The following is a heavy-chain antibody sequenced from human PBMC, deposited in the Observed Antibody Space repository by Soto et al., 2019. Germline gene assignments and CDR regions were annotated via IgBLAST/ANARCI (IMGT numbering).Heavy chain of an antibody. V-gene: IGHV3-72*01. D-gene: IGHD1-26*01. Sequence: GGSLRLSCAASGFTFSDHYMDWVRQAPGKGLEWVGRTRNKANSYTTEYAASVKGRFTISRDDSKNSLYLQMNSLKTEDTAVYYCARGELRDYWGQGTLVTVSS. CDR1: GFTFSDHY. CDR3: ARGELRDY. J-gene: IGHJ4*02. CDR2: TRNKANSYTT.